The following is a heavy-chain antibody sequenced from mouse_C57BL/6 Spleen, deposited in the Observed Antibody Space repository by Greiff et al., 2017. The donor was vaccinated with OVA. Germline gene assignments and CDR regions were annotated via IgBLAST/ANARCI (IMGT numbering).Heavy chain of an antibody. CDR1: GFTFSSYG. Sequence: VQLKQSGGDLVKPGGSLKLSCAASGFTFSSYGMPWVRQTPDKGLEWVATISSGGSYTYYPDSVKGRFTISEDTAKNTLYLQMSSLKSEDTAMYYCARVALYYFDYWGQGTTLTVSS. J-gene: IGHJ2*01. V-gene: IGHV5-6*01. CDR3: ARVALYYFDY. CDR2: ISSGGSYT.